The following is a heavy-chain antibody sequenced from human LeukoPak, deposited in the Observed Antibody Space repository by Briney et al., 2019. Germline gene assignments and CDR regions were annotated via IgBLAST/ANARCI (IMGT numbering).Heavy chain of an antibody. V-gene: IGHV3-23*01. CDR3: HGGYDCYGFDI. D-gene: IGHD5-12*01. CDR1: GFTFSSYA. CDR2: ISGSGGST. J-gene: IGHJ3*02. Sequence: GGSLRLSXAASGFTFSSYAMSWVRQAPGKGLEWVSAISGSGGSTYYADSVKGRFTISRDNSKNTLYLQMNSLRAEDTAVYYCHGGYDCYGFDIWGRGTMVTVSS.